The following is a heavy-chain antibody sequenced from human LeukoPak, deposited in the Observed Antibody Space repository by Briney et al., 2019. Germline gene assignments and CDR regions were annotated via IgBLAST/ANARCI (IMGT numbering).Heavy chain of an antibody. CDR3: ARVRCSGGSCYYYYGMDV. CDR2: ISSSSSYI. V-gene: IGHV3-21*01. CDR1: GFTFSSYS. Sequence: GGSLRLSCAASGFTFSSYSMNWVRQAPGKGLEWVSSISSSSSYIYYADSVKGRFTISRDNAKNSLYLQMNSLRAEDTAVYYCARVRCSGGSCYYYYGMDVWGQGTTVTVSS. J-gene: IGHJ6*02. D-gene: IGHD2-15*01.